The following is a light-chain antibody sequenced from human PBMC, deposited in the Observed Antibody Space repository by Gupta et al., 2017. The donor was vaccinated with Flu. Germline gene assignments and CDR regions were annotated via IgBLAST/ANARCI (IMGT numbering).Light chain of an antibody. Sequence: QSVLTPTPSSSASPGHSSRLTCTLPSDINAVTYNIYWYQQKPGSAPRYLLYYYSDSDKGQGSGVHRRFSGSKDASTDTGILLISALQAEDEADYYYTIEPSNALGVFGGGTKLTVL. CDR3: TIEPSNALGV. J-gene: IGLJ3*02. V-gene: IGLV5-37*01. CDR2: YYSDSDK. CDR1: SDINAVTYN.